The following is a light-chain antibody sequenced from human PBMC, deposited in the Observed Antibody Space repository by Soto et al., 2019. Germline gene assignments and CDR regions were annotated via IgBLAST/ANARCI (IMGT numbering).Light chain of an antibody. V-gene: IGLV2-23*02. CDR3: CSYAGSSTYV. CDR2: EVS. J-gene: IGLJ1*01. Sequence: QSALTQPASVSGSPGQSITISCTGTSSDVGSYNLVSWYQQHPGKAPKLMIYEVSKRPSGVSNRFSGSKSGNTASLTTSGLHAEDEADYYCCSYAGSSTYVFGTGTKLTVL. CDR1: SSDVGSYNL.